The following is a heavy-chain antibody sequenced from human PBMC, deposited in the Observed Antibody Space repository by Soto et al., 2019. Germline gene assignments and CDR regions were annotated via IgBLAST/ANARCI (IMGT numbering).Heavy chain of an antibody. D-gene: IGHD3-16*01. CDR1: GYTFTTYG. J-gene: IGHJ4*02. CDR2: ISAHNGNT. CDR3: ARDGYSYASY. Sequence: PSVKVSCKASGYTFTTYGISWVRQAPGQGLEWMGWISAHNGNTKYLQNLQGRVTLTTDTSTSTAYMELRSLRSDDTAVYYCARDGYSYASYWGQGTLVTVSS. V-gene: IGHV1-18*01.